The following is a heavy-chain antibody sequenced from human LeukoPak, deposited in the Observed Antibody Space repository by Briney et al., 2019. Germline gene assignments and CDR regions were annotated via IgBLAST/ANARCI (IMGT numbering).Heavy chain of an antibody. CDR2: INHSGST. J-gene: IGHJ4*02. Sequence: SETLSLTCAVYGGSFSGYYWSWIRQPPGKGLGWIGEINHSGSTNYNPSLKSRVTISVDTSKNQFSLKLSSVTAADTAVYYCARLRRPRGGFDYWGQGALVTVSS. CDR1: GGSFSGYY. D-gene: IGHD3-16*01. V-gene: IGHV4-34*01. CDR3: ARLRRPRGGFDY.